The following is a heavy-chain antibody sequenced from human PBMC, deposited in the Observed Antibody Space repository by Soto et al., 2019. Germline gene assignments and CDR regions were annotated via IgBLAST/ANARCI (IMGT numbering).Heavy chain of an antibody. CDR1: AFISRRLR. D-gene: IGHD3-16*02. Sequence: LCLSCADIAFISRRLRISWVRQAPGKGLEWLASIKQDGSEKHYVDSVKGRFTISRDNAKNSLYLQMNSLRVEDTAVYYCARVYYDYIWGSYPLVYWGQGTLVTVSS. CDR2: IKQDGSEK. CDR3: ARVYYDYIWGSYPLVY. V-gene: IGHV3-7*01. J-gene: IGHJ4*02.